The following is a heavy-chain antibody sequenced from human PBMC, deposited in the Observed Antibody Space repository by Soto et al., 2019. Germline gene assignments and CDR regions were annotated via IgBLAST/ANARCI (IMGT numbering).Heavy chain of an antibody. CDR2: INYSGST. CDR1: GGSFSGYY. J-gene: IGHJ4*02. D-gene: IGHD2-2*01. Sequence: SETLSLTCAVYGGSFSGYYWSWIRQPPGKGLEWIGEINYSGSTYYNPSLKSRVTMSVDTSKNQFSLKLSSVTAVDTAVYYCARINVYCSSTSCYDGGYFDYWGQGTLVTVSS. CDR3: ARINVYCSSTSCYDGGYFDY. V-gene: IGHV4-34*01.